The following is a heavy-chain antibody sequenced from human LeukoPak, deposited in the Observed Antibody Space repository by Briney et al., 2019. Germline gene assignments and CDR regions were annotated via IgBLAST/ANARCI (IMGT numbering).Heavy chain of an antibody. D-gene: IGHD5-18*01. CDR3: ARTDLGYSYGNPDY. J-gene: IGHJ4*02. CDR1: GFTFSSYE. V-gene: IGHV3-48*03. CDR2: ISSSGSTI. Sequence: GGSLRLSCAGSGFTFSSYEMNWVRQAPGKGREWVSYISSSGSTIYYADSVKGRFTISRDNAKNSLYLEMNSLRAEDTAVYYCARTDLGYSYGNPDYWGQGTLVTVSS.